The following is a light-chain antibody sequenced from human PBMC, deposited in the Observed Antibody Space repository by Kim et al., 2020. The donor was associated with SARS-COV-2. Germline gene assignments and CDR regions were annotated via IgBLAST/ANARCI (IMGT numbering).Light chain of an antibody. Sequence: SPGETATRCCGASQSVSSSNLASYQQKPRQTPRLLIDGGACSTTGSPHSCSGSGSGTTLTLTNSRLEPEDRSVYYCRQHGSSPLAIGGRTKVDIK. CDR2: GGA. V-gene: IGKV3-20*01. CDR1: QSVSSSN. CDR3: RQHGSSPLA. J-gene: IGKJ4*01.